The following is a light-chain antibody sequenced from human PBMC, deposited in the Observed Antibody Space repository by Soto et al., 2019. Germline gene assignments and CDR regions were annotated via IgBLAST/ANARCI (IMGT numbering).Light chain of an antibody. CDR3: QQLNSYRWT. Sequence: DIQLTQSPSFLSASVGDRVTITCRASQGISSYLAWYQQKPGKAPKLLIYAASTLQSGVPSRFSGSGSGTEFTLTISSLQPEDFATHYCQQLNSYRWTFGQGTKVEIK. J-gene: IGKJ1*01. V-gene: IGKV1-9*01. CDR1: QGISSY. CDR2: AAS.